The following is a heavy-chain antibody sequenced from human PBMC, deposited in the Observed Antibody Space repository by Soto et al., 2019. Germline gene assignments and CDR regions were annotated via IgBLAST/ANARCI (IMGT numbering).Heavy chain of an antibody. Sequence: SETLSLTCTVSGGSISSYYWSWIRQPPGKGLEWIGYIYYSGSTNYNPSLKSRVTISVDTSKNQFSLKLSSVTAADTAVYYCARHYEYSSSSILFDYWGQGTLVTVSS. CDR2: IYYSGST. CDR3: ARHYEYSSSSILFDY. J-gene: IGHJ4*02. V-gene: IGHV4-59*08. D-gene: IGHD6-6*01. CDR1: GGSISSYY.